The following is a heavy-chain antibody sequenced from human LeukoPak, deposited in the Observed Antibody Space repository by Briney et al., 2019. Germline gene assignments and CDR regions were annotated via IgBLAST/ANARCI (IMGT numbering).Heavy chain of an antibody. D-gene: IGHD3-10*01. J-gene: IGHJ4*02. Sequence: SETLSLTCTVSGGSISSGSYYWSWIRQPAGKGLEWIGRIYTSGSTNYNPSLKSRVTISVDTSKNQFSLKLSSVTAADTAVYYCASSSLWFGGLGFDYWGQGTLVTVSS. CDR2: IYTSGST. CDR3: ASSSLWFGGLGFDY. CDR1: GGSISSGSYY. V-gene: IGHV4-61*02.